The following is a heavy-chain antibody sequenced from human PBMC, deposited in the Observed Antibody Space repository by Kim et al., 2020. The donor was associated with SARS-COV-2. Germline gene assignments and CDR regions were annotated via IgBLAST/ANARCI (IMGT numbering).Heavy chain of an antibody. J-gene: IGHJ4*02. CDR2: INHSGST. D-gene: IGHD2-2*02. CDR3: ARGRRAPYCSSTSCYTGGYFDY. CDR1: GGSFSGYY. V-gene: IGHV4-34*01. Sequence: SETLSLTCAVYGGSFSGYYWSWIRQPPGKGLEWIGEINHSGSTNYNPSLKSRVTISVDTSKNQFSLKLSSVTAADTAVYYCARGRRAPYCSSTSCYTGGYFDYWGQGTLVTVSS.